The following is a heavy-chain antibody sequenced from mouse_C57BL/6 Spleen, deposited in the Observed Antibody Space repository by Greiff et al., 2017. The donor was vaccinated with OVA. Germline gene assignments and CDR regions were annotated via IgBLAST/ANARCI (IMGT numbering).Heavy chain of an antibody. V-gene: IGHV1-82*01. CDR1: GYAFSSSW. CDR3: ARADYDEGY. J-gene: IGHJ2*01. CDR2: IYPGDGDT. Sequence: QVQLKESGPELVKPGASVKISCKASGYAFSSSWMNWVKQRPGKGLEWIGRIYPGDGDTNYNGKFKGKATLTADKSSSTAYMQLSSLTSEDSAVYFCARADYDEGYWGQGTTLTVSS. D-gene: IGHD2-4*01.